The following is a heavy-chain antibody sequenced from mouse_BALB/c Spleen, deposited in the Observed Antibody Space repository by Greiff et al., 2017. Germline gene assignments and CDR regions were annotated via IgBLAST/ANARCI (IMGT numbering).Heavy chain of an antibody. CDR2: ISSGSSTI. V-gene: IGHV5-17*02. Sequence: VQLKQSGGGLVQPGGSRKLSCAASGFTFSSFGMHWVRQAPEKGLEWVAYISSGSSTIYYADTVKGRFTISRDNPKNTLFLQMTSLRSEDTAMYYCARNQYYGYGYYAMDYWGQGTSVTVSS. CDR3: ARNQYYGYGYYAMDY. CDR1: GFTFSSFG. J-gene: IGHJ4*01. D-gene: IGHD1-2*01.